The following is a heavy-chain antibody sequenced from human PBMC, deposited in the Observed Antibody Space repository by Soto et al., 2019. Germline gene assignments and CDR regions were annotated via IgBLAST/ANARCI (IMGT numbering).Heavy chain of an antibody. V-gene: IGHV1-2*02. CDR3: ARESCSGGSCYRYYYGMDV. CDR1: GYTYTSYY. J-gene: IGHJ6*02. D-gene: IGHD2-15*01. CDR2: INPNSGGT. Sequence: GASVKVSCKASGYTYTSYYMHWVRQAPGQGLEWMGWINPNSGGTNYAQKFQGRVTMTRDTSISAAYMELSRLRSDDTAVYYCARESCSGGSCYRYYYGMDVWGQGTTVTVSS.